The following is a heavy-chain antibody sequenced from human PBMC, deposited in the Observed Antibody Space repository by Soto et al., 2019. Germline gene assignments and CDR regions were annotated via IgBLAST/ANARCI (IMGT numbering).Heavy chain of an antibody. CDR2: IYHSGST. CDR3: ARVSGSYYHGMDV. CDR1: GGSISSSSYY. V-gene: IGHV4-39*07. D-gene: IGHD1-26*01. J-gene: IGHJ6*01. Sequence: SETLSLTCTVSGGSISSSSYYWGWIRQPPGKGLEWIGSIYHSGSTNYNPSLKSRVTISVDKSKNQFSLKLSSVTAADTAVYYCARVSGSYYHGMDVLGQGNTVTVSS.